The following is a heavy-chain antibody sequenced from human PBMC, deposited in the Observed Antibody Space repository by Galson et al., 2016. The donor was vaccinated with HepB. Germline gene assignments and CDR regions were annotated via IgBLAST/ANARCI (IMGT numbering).Heavy chain of an antibody. CDR1: GGSIVTTTW. Sequence: SETLSLTCDVSGGSIVTTTWWSWVRQPPGKGLEWIGEVYHSGDTRYNPSLKSRVTISVDKSKNQFSLRLNYVTAADTAVYYCAAISSGHSFYYFDLWGRGTLVTVSS. J-gene: IGHJ2*01. D-gene: IGHD3-22*01. CDR3: AAISSGHSFYYFDL. CDR2: VYHSGDT. V-gene: IGHV4-4*02.